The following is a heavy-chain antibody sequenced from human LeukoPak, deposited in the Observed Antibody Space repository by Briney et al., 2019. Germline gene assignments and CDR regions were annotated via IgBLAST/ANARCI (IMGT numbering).Heavy chain of an antibody. Sequence: PSETLSLTCIVSGDSISSGNYYWTWIRQPAGKGLEWIGRIYTSGSTNYNPSLKSRVTILVDTSKNQFSLKLSSVTAADTAIYYCARDPRGYSYAEAWGQGTLVTVSS. CDR2: IYTSGST. D-gene: IGHD5-18*01. J-gene: IGHJ4*02. V-gene: IGHV4-61*02. CDR1: GDSISSGNYY. CDR3: ARDPRGYSYAEA.